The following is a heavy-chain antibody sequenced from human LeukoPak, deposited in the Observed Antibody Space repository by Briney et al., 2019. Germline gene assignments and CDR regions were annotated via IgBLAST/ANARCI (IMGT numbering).Heavy chain of an antibody. V-gene: IGHV3-48*02. CDR3: ARGLTSGDYTFDY. D-gene: IGHD4-11*01. J-gene: IGHJ4*02. CDR1: GLTFSSYN. Sequence: GGSLRLSCAASGLTFSSYNMNWVRQAPGKGLEWVSYISPSSSIIYYADSVRGRFTISRDDAKNSLYLQMNSLRDEDTAVYFCARGLTSGDYTFDYWGQGTLVTVSS. CDR2: ISPSSSII.